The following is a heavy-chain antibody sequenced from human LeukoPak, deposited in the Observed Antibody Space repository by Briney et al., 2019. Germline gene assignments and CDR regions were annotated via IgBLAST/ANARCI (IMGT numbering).Heavy chain of an antibody. CDR2: IYYGGTT. D-gene: IGHD1-1*01. CDR3: ARTSSYNHDY. Sequence: SETLSLTCTVSGGSISSSSYYWGWIRQPPGKGLEWIGSIYYGGTTYYTPSLKSRLTISVDTSKNQFSLKLSSVTAADTAVYYCARTSSYNHDYWGQGTLVTVSS. J-gene: IGHJ4*02. V-gene: IGHV4-39*01. CDR1: GGSISSSSYY.